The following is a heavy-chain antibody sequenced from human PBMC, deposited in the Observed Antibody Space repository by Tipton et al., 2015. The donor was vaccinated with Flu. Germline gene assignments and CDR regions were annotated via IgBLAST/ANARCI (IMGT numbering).Heavy chain of an antibody. CDR2: INQGGNEK. CDR1: GFTFSTYW. Sequence: SLRLSCAASGFTFSTYWMSWVRQAPGKGLEWVANINQGGNEKYYVDSVKGRFTISRDNAKNSLYLQMNNLRAEDTALYYCTRRLVEDWGQGTQVTVSS. J-gene: IGHJ4*02. CDR3: TRRLVED. V-gene: IGHV3-7*01.